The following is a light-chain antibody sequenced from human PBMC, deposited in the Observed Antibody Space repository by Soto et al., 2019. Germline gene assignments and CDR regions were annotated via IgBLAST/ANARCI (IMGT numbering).Light chain of an antibody. J-gene: IGLJ1*01. V-gene: IGLV2-14*01. CDR2: EVS. CDR3: SSYTGSSTLV. Sequence: QSVLTQPASVSGSPGQSITISCTGTSSDVGGYNYVSWYQQHPGKAPKLMIYEVSNRPSGVSNRFSGSKSGNTASLTISGLQAKEEADYYCSSYTGSSTLVLGTGTKVTVL. CDR1: SSDVGGYNY.